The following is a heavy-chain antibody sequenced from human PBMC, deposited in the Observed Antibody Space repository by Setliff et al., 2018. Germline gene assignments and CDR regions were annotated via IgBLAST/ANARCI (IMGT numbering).Heavy chain of an antibody. CDR3: ARGEAMIVEQTDFDY. V-gene: IGHV1-2*04. J-gene: IGHJ4*02. Sequence: ASVKVSCKASGYTFTGYYMHWVRQAPGQGLEWMGWINPNSGGTNYAQKFQGWVTMTRDTSISTAYMELSRLRPDDTAVYYCARGEAMIVEQTDFDYWGQGTLVTVSS. CDR1: GYTFTGYY. CDR2: INPNSGGT. D-gene: IGHD3-22*01.